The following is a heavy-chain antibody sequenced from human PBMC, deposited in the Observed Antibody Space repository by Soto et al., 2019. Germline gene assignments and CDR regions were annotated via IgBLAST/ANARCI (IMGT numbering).Heavy chain of an antibody. CDR2: INHSGST. CDR3: ARGGRTVTTDYYYYLDV. V-gene: IGHV4-34*01. Sequence: QVQLQQWGAGLLKPSETLSLTCAVYGGSFSGYYWSWIRQPPGKGLEWIGEINHSGSTNYNPSLKSRVTIPVDSSKNQFSLKLSSVTAADTAVYYCARGGRTVTTDYYYYLDVWGKGTPVTVSS. D-gene: IGHD4-17*01. CDR1: GGSFSGYY. J-gene: IGHJ6*03.